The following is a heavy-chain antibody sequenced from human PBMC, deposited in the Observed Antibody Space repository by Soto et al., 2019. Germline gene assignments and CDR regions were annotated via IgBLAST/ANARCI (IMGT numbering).Heavy chain of an antibody. CDR3: ARASSSITGIGHAFDI. V-gene: IGHV4-31*03. D-gene: IGHD1-20*01. CDR2: IYYSGST. Sequence: SETLSLTCTVSGGSISSGGYYWSWIRQHPGKGLEWIGYIYYSGSTYYNPSLKSRVTISVDTSKNQFSLKLSSVTAADTAVYYCARASSSITGIGHAFDIWGQGTMVTVSS. CDR1: GGSISSGGYY. J-gene: IGHJ3*02.